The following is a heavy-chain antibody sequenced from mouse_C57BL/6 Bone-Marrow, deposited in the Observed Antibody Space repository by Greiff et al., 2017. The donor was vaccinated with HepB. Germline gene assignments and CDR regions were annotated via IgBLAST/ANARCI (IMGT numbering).Heavy chain of an antibody. Sequence: EVQRVESGGDLVKPGGSLKLSCAASGFTFSSYGMSWVRQTPDKRLEWVATISSGGSYTYYPDSVKGRFTISRDNAKNTLYLQMSSLKSEDTAMYYCARKLYWYFDVWGTGTTVTVSS. CDR1: GFTFSSYG. V-gene: IGHV5-6*01. CDR3: ARKLYWYFDV. D-gene: IGHD1-1*01. J-gene: IGHJ1*03. CDR2: ISSGGSYT.